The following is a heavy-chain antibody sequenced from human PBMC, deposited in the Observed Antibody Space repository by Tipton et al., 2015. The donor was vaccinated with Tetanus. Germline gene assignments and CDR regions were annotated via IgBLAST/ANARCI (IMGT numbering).Heavy chain of an antibody. V-gene: IGHV5-51*01. D-gene: IGHD2-15*01. CDR1: GYSFTSYW. CDR3: ARGSVVAAARSRLNWFDP. CDR2: IYPGDSDT. Sequence: QSGAEVKKPGESLKISCEGSGYSFTSYWIGWVRQMPGKGLEWMGIIYPGDSDTRYSPSFQGQVTISADKSISTAYLQWSSLKASDTAMYYCARGSVVAAARSRLNWFDPWGQGTLVTVSS. J-gene: IGHJ5*02.